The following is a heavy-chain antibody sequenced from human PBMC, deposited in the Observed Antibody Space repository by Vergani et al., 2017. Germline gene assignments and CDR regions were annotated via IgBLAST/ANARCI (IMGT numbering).Heavy chain of an antibody. V-gene: IGHV3-9*01. D-gene: IGHD2-21*02. CDR1: GFTFDDYA. Sequence: EVQLVESGGGLVKPGGSLRLSCAASGFTFDDYAMHWVRQAPGKGLEWVSGISWNSAGIADADSVKGRFTIYRENAKNSLYLQMNSLRAEDTAVYYCANRGVVTAIRGFDYWGQGTLVTVSS. J-gene: IGHJ4*02. CDR3: ANRGVVTAIRGFDY. CDR2: ISWNSAGI.